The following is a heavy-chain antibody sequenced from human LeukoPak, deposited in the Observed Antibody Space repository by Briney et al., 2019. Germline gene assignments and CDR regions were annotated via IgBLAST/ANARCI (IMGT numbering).Heavy chain of an antibody. Sequence: GRSLRLSCTASGFIFSSYAMHWVRQAPGKGLEWVAVISYDGSSKYYADSVKGRFTISRDNSKNTLYLQMNSLRAEDTAVYYCARGTLFSLGYYDSSGAANEYFQHWGQGTLVTVSS. CDR1: GFIFSSYA. D-gene: IGHD3-22*01. CDR2: ISYDGSSK. J-gene: IGHJ1*01. V-gene: IGHV3-30-3*01. CDR3: ARGTLFSLGYYDSSGAANEYFQH.